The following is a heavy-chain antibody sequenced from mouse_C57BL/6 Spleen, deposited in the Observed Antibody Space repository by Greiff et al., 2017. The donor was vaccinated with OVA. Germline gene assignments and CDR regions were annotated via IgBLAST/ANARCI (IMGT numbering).Heavy chain of an antibody. CDR1: GYTFTSYW. Sequence: QVQLQQSGAELVKPGASVKLSCKASGYTFTSYWMHWVKQRPGRGLEWIGRIDPNSGGTKYNEKFKSKATLTVDKPSSTAYMQLSSLTSEDSAVYYCAREERTAQATRFAYWGQGTLVTVSA. J-gene: IGHJ3*01. V-gene: IGHV1-72*01. CDR3: AREERTAQATRFAY. CDR2: IDPNSGGT. D-gene: IGHD3-2*02.